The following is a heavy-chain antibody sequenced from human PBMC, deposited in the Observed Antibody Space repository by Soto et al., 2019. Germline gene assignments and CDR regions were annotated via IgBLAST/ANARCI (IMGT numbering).Heavy chain of an antibody. J-gene: IGHJ5*02. Sequence: QVQLVESGGGVVQPGRSQRLSCADSGFSISRSAMHWVRQAPGKGLEWVAVIAYDGSNRWYADSAKGRFTISRDNSKNTVYLQMSSLRGEDTAVYYCARDLQAGIDNVNWFAPWGQGTLVTVSS. V-gene: IGHV3-30*04. CDR3: ARDLQAGIDNVNWFAP. CDR2: IAYDGSNR. CDR1: GFSISRSA. D-gene: IGHD1-1*01.